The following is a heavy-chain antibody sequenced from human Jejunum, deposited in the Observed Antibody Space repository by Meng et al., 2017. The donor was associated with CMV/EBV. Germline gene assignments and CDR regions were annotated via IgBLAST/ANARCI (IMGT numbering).Heavy chain of an antibody. J-gene: IGHJ4*02. V-gene: IGHV3-23*01. CDR2: ISGSGNT. CDR3: AKGVHGFNYLFYFDY. CDR1: GFTFSSYV. Sequence: ASGFTFSSYVMRWVRQAPGKGLEWVSAISGSGNTYYADSVKGRFTISRDNPKNTLYLQMNSLRAEDTAIYYCAKGVHGFNYLFYFDYWGQGTLVTVSS. D-gene: IGHD5-24*01.